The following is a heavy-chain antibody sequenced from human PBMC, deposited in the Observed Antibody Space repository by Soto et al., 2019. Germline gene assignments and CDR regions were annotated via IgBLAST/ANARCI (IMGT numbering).Heavy chain of an antibody. J-gene: IGHJ4*02. CDR2: INPGNDNT. CDR3: ARGGYSSGPDY. CDR1: GYTFTSFP. V-gene: IGHV1-3*01. D-gene: IGHD6-19*01. Sequence: ASVKVSCKASGYTFTSFPIHWVRQAPGQRLEWMGWINPGNDNTRYSQKFQGRVTITRDTSASIVYMELSSLRSEDTAVYYCARGGYSSGPDYWGQGTLVTVSS.